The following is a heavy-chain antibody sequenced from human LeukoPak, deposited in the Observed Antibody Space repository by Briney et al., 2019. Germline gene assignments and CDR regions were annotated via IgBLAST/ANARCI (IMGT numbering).Heavy chain of an antibody. CDR3: AKGMVRGVILKGFDY. V-gene: IGHV3-23*01. CDR1: GFTFSSYG. J-gene: IGHJ4*02. Sequence: HSGGSLRLSCAASGFTFSSYGMSWVRQAPGKGLEWVSGIRAGGDNTYYADSVKGRFTISRDNSKNTLYLQMNSLRAEDTAVYYCAKGMVRGVILKGFDYWGQGTLVTVSS. D-gene: IGHD3-10*01. CDR2: IRAGGDNT.